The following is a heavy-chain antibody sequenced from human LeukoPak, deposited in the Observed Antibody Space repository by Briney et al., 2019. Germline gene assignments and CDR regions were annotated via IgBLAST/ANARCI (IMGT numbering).Heavy chain of an antibody. CDR3: IRGGIQVSGIDAFDI. CDR2: IGIAGDT. Sequence: PGGSLRLSCAASGFTFSSYDRHWVRQAPGRGLEWVSAIGIAGDTYYPDSVKGRFTISRENAKNSMYLQMNSLKDGDTAVYYCIRGGIQVSGIDAFDIWGQGTMVTVSS. V-gene: IGHV3-13*01. J-gene: IGHJ3*02. D-gene: IGHD5/OR15-5a*01. CDR1: GFTFSSYD.